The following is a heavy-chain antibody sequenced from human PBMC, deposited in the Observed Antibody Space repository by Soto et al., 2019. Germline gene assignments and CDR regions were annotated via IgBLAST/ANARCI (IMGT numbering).Heavy chain of an antibody. V-gene: IGHV2-5*02. D-gene: IGHD2-21*02. CDR3: AHGSCFGADCYPNPYFDF. J-gene: IGHJ4*02. CDR2: IYWDDDK. CDR1: GFSLSTTEEG. Sequence: QITLKEFGPTLVKPTQTLTLTCTFSGFSLSTTEEGVGWIRQPPGKAPEWLALIYWDDDKRYSPSLKTRLTITKDTSKNQVVLTVTNVDPVDTATYYCAHGSCFGADCYPNPYFDFWGQGILVTVSS.